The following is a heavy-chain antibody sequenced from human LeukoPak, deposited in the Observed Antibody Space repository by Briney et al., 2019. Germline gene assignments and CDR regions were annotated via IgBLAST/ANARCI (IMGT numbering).Heavy chain of an antibody. Sequence: PGGSLRLSCAASGFTFSDYWMSWVRQPPGKGLEWVANIKQDGSEKYYVDSVKGRFTISRDNSKNTLYLQMNSLRAEDTAVYYCAKAHDSSGYYPGVDDYWGQGTLVTVSS. D-gene: IGHD3-22*01. CDR1: GFTFSDYW. CDR3: AKAHDSSGYYPGVDDY. J-gene: IGHJ4*02. V-gene: IGHV3-7*03. CDR2: IKQDGSEK.